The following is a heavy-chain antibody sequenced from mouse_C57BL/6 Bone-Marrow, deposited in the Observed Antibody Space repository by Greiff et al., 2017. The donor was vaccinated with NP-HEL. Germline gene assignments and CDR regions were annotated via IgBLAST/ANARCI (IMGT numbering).Heavy chain of an antibody. D-gene: IGHD1-1*01. CDR1: GYTFTDHT. CDR2: IYPRDGST. Sequence: QVQLQQSDAELVKPGASVKISCKVSGYTFTDHTIHWMKQRPEQGLEWIGYIYPRDGSTKYNEKFKGKATLTADKSSSTAYMQLNSLTSEDSVVYFCARGIYYCGSPAWFAYWGQGTLVTVSA. V-gene: IGHV1-78*01. J-gene: IGHJ3*01. CDR3: ARGIYYCGSPAWFAY.